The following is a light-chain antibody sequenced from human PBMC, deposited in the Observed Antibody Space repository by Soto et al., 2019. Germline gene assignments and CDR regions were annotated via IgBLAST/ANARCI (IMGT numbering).Light chain of an antibody. CDR2: GAS. CDR3: QQYNDWPVT. CDR1: QSVGSN. Sequence: EIVMTQSPATLSVSPGERATLSCRASQSVGSNLAWYRQKPGQAPRLLIYGASARATGIPARFSGSGSGTEFTLTISSLQSEDFAFYYCQQYNDWPVTFGQGTDLEIK. V-gene: IGKV3-15*01. J-gene: IGKJ2*01.